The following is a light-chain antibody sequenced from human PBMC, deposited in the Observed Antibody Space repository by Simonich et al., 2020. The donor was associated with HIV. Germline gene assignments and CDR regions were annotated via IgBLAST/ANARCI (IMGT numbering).Light chain of an antibody. CDR3: SSYTSSTTWV. CDR1: SSDVGGYDY. CDR2: DVT. J-gene: IGLJ3*02. Sequence: QSALTQPASVSGSPGQSITISCAGTSSDVGGYDYFSWYQQHPGKAPTLIIYDVTKWPSGVSNRFSGSKSGNTASLTISGLQAEDEADYYCSSYTSSTTWVFGGGTKLTVL. V-gene: IGLV2-14*01.